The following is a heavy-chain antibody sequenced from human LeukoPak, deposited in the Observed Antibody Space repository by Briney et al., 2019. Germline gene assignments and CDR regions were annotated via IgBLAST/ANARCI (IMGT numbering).Heavy chain of an antibody. CDR3: ARGYGDYINWYFDL. CDR1: GGSFSAYS. CDR2: INHSGST. V-gene: IGHV4-34*01. Sequence: SETLSLTCAVYGGSFSAYSWRWIRQPPGKGLEWIGEINHSGSTNYNPSLKSRVTISVDTSKNQFSLKLSSVTAADTAVYYCARGYGDYINWYFDLWGRGTLVTVSS. D-gene: IGHD4-17*01. J-gene: IGHJ2*01.